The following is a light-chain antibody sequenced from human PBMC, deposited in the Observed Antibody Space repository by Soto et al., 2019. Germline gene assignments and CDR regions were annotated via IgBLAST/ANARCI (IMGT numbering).Light chain of an antibody. CDR2: DTS. CDR1: QSVSRF. Sequence: EIVMTQSPATLSVSPGERVTLSCRASQSVSRFLAWYQQRPGQAPRLLIYDTSTRATGVPARFSGSGSGTDVSLTISSLQSEDFAVYYCQQYDNWPPCTFGQGTKLEVK. CDR3: QQYDNWPPCT. J-gene: IGKJ2*02. V-gene: IGKV3-15*01.